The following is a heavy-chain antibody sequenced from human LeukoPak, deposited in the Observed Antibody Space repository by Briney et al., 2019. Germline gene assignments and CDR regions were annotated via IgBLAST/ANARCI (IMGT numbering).Heavy chain of an antibody. CDR2: IKQDGSEK. CDR1: GFTFSSYW. D-gene: IGHD3-22*01. CDR3: ARGAYDREGGYYDSSGYYRYYGMDV. J-gene: IGHJ6*02. Sequence: GGSLRLSCAASGFTFSSYWMSWVRQAPGKGLEWVANIKQDGSEKYYVDSVKGRFTISRDNAKNSLYLQMNSLRAEDTAVYYCARGAYDREGGYYDSSGYYRYYGMDVWGQGTTVTVSS. V-gene: IGHV3-7*03.